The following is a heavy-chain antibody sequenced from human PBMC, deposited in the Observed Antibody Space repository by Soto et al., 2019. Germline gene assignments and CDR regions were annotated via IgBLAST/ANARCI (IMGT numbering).Heavy chain of an antibody. CDR2: IKSKTDGGTT. CDR1: GFTFSNAW. D-gene: IGHD3-22*01. CDR3: TTDFMIVVAKVDY. Sequence: SGGSLRLSCAASGFTFSNAWMSWVRQAPGKGLEWVGRIKSKTDGGTTDYAAPVKGRFTISRDDSKNTLYLQMNSLKTEDTAVYYCTTDFMIVVAKVDYWGQGTLVTVSS. V-gene: IGHV3-15*01. J-gene: IGHJ4*02.